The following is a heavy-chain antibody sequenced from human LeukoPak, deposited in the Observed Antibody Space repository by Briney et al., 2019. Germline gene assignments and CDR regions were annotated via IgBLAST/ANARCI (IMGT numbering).Heavy chain of an antibody. Sequence: GGSLRLSCAASEFTFVRYAMNWVRQAPGKGLEWVSYISSSSFKIGYAASVKGRFTISRDNAKNSLYLQMNSLRAEDTALYYCAKGGYSSSWPPAYYFDYWGQGTLVTVSS. CDR3: AKGGYSSSWPPAYYFDY. CDR2: ISSSSFKI. CDR1: EFTFVRYA. J-gene: IGHJ4*02. V-gene: IGHV3-48*04. D-gene: IGHD6-13*01.